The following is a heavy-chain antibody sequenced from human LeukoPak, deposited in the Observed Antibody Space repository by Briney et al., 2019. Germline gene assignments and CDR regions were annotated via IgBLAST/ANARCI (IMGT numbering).Heavy chain of an antibody. CDR1: GFTFSSAA. CDR3: AKGPQVVSGYHPDY. CDR2: ITGSDDRT. Sequence: GGSLRLSCAASGFTFSSAAMTWVRQAPGKGLEWVSTITGSDDRTYYADSVKGRFTISRDFSKNTLLLQMNSLRFEDTAIYYCAKGPQVVSGYHPDYWGQGTLVTVSS. V-gene: IGHV3-23*01. J-gene: IGHJ4*02. D-gene: IGHD3-22*01.